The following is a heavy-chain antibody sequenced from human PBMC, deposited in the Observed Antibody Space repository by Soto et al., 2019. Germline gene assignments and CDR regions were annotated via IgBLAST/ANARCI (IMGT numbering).Heavy chain of an antibody. CDR2: ISGSGGST. CDR3: AKVRELFTEY. J-gene: IGHJ4*02. D-gene: IGHD1-26*01. V-gene: IGHV3-23*01. Sequence: PGGSLRLSCAASVFTFSSYAMRLVRQAPGKGLEWVSAISGSGGSTYYADSVKRRFTISRYNSKNTLYLQMNSLRAEYTAVYYCAKVRELFTEYWGQGTMVAVSS. CDR1: VFTFSSYA.